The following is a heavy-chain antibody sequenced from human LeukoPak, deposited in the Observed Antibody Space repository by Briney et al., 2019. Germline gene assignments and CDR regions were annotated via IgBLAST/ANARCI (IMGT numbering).Heavy chain of an antibody. J-gene: IGHJ3*02. Sequence: SETLSLSCVVSGGSISSGGYYWSLVRQLPEKGLEWLGYLSHSGYSYYTPSLKSLLTISMDTSKNQFSLKLTSVTAADTAVYSCAKFGSDAFDIWGQGTMVTVSS. CDR3: AKFGSDAFDI. CDR2: LSHSGYS. CDR1: GGSISSGGYY. D-gene: IGHD3-10*01. V-gene: IGHV4-31*01.